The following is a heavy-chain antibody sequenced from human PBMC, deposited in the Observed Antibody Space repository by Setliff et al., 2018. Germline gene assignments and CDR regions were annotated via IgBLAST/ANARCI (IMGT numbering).Heavy chain of an antibody. CDR3: ARDKGVISLDY. CDR1: GFTFSSSG. D-gene: IGHD3-10*01. Sequence: PGGSLRLSCIMSGFSAASGFTFSSSGMHWVRQAPGKGLEWVTFIRNDGSSQYYADSGQGRFTVSRDNSRNTLYLDMNSLRGEDTAVYYCARDKGVISLDYWGQGTLVTVSS. CDR2: IRNDGSSQ. J-gene: IGHJ4*02. V-gene: IGHV3-30*02.